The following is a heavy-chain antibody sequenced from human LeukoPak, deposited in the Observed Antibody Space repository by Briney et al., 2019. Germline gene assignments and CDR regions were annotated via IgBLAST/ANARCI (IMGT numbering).Heavy chain of an antibody. J-gene: IGHJ4*02. CDR2: ISGSGDST. CDR3: ATDLRY. Sequence: GGSLRLSCAASGFTFSTYWMHWVRQAPGKGLEWVSVISGSGDSTYYADSVKGRFTISRDNSKNTLYLQMNSLRAEDTAVYYCATDLRYWGQGTLVTVSS. D-gene: IGHD1-14*01. V-gene: IGHV3-23*01. CDR1: GFTFSTYW.